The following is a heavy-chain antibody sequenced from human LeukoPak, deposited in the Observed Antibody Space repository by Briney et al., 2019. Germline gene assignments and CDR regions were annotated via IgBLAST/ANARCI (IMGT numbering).Heavy chain of an antibody. D-gene: IGHD6-6*01. J-gene: IGHJ3*02. CDR2: IYTSGST. CDR3: ARFRPWHDAFDI. CDR1: GGSISSYY. Sequence: SETLSLTCTVSGGSISSYYWSWIRQPAGKGLEWIGRIYTSGSTNYNPSLKSRVTMSVDTSKNQFSLKLSSVAAADTAVYYCARFRPWHDAFDIWGQGTMVTVSS. V-gene: IGHV4-4*07.